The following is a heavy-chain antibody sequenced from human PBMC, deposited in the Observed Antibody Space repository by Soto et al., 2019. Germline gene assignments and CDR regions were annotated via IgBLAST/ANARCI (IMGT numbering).Heavy chain of an antibody. V-gene: IGHV3-74*03. CDR1: GFTFSSYW. CDR3: ASRSSGWYFDY. J-gene: IGHJ4*02. D-gene: IGHD6-19*01. CDR2: IKTDGTVT. Sequence: GGSLRLSCAASGFTFSSYWMHWVRQDAGKGLLWVSSIKTDGTVTQYADSVKGRFTVSRDNSKNTLYLQMNSLRAEDTAVYYCASRSSGWYFDYWGQGTLVTVSS.